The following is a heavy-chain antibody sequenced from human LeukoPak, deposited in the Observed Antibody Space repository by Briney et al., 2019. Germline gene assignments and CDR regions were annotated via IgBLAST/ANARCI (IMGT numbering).Heavy chain of an antibody. CDR1: GGSISSYY. CDR2: IYYSGST. Sequence: SETLSLTCTVSGGSISSYYWSWIRQPPGKGLEWSGYIYYSGSTNYNPSPKSRVTISVDTSKNQFSLKLSSVTAADTAVYYCARDETHYDFWSGYYHYFDYWGQGTLVTVSS. D-gene: IGHD3-3*01. J-gene: IGHJ4*02. CDR3: ARDETHYDFWSGYYHYFDY. V-gene: IGHV4-59*01.